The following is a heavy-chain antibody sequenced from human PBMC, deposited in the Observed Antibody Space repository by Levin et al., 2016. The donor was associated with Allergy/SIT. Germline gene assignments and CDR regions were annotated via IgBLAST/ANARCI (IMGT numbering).Heavy chain of an antibody. J-gene: IGHJ4*02. CDR2: INHSGST. Sequence: WIRQPPGKGLEWIGEINHSGSTNYNPSLKSRVTISVDTSKNQFSLKLSSVTAADTAVYYCARRHRSLKYFDYWGQGTLVTVSS. D-gene: IGHD6-13*01. CDR3: ARRHRSLKYFDY. V-gene: IGHV4-34*01.